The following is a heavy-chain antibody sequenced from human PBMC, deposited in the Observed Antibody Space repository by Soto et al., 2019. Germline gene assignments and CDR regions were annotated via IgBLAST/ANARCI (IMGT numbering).Heavy chain of an antibody. CDR3: AKDQYYSGFDKGCFDD. D-gene: IGHD5-12*01. CDR2: CGGSGHST. V-gene: IGHV3-23*01. J-gene: IGHJ4*02. Sequence: GGSLRLSCAGSRFTFSIYAMNWVRQAPGKGLEWVSGCGGSGHSTYYAESVKGRFTISRDNSKNTLYLQMNSLRPEDTAVYYCAKDQYYSGFDKGCFDDRGQGTLVTVSS. CDR1: RFTFSIYA.